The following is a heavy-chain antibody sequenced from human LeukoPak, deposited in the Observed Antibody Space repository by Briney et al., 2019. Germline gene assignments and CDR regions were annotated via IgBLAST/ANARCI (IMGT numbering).Heavy chain of an antibody. J-gene: IGHJ6*03. Sequence: PGGSLRLSCAASGFTVSSNYMSWVRQAPGKGLEWVSVIYSGGSTYYADSVKGRFTISRDNSKNTLYLQMNSLRAEDTAVYYCARGSTKPHYYYYYYMDVWGKGTTVTVSS. V-gene: IGHV3-53*01. CDR3: ARGSTKPHYYYYYYMDV. CDR2: IYSGGST. D-gene: IGHD2-15*01. CDR1: GFTVSSNY.